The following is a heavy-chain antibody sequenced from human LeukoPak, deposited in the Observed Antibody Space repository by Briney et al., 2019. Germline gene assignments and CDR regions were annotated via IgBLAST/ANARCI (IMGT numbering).Heavy chain of an antibody. CDR3: ARRPRGATAMVL. D-gene: IGHD5-18*01. CDR2: IKQDGSEK. Sequence: GGSLRLSCAASGFTFSSYWVSWVRQAPGKGLEWVANIKQDGSEKYYVDSVKGRFTISRDNAKNSLYLQMNSLRAEDTAVYYCARRPRGATAMVLWGQGTLVTVSS. CDR1: GFTFSSYW. J-gene: IGHJ4*02. V-gene: IGHV3-7*01.